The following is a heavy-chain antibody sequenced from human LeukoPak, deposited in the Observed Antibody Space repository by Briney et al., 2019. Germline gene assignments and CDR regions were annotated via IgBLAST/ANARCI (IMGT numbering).Heavy chain of an antibody. J-gene: IGHJ5*02. CDR2: ISSSGSTI. Sequence: PGGCLRLSCAASGFTFSDYYMSWIRQAPGKGLEWVSYISSSGSTIYYADSVKGRFTISRDNAKNSLYLQMNSLRAEDTAVYYCASSRYDLNWFDPWGQGTLVTVSS. V-gene: IGHV3-11*01. D-gene: IGHD3-16*01. CDR3: ASSRYDLNWFDP. CDR1: GFTFSDYY.